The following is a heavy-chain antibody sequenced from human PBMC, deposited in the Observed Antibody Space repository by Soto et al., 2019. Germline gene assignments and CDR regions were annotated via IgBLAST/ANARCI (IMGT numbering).Heavy chain of an antibody. D-gene: IGHD6-19*01. Sequence: SETLSLTCTVSSGSIRGYYCSWVRQPPWKGLEWIGNIYSSGITNYNPSLKSRVTISVDTPKNQFSLELTSVTAADTAVYYCARTAWYRSGRYYCDDWGQGTLVTVSS. CDR1: SGSIRGYY. CDR3: ARTAWYRSGRYYCDD. V-gene: IGHV4-59*01. J-gene: IGHJ4*02. CDR2: IYSSGIT.